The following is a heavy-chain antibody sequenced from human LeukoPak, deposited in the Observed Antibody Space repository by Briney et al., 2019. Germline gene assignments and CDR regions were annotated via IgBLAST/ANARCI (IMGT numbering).Heavy chain of an antibody. V-gene: IGHV4-59*01. CDR3: ARAYYCGGDCYHFDY. Sequence: SETLSLTCTVSGVSLSSYYWSWIRQPPGKGLEWIAYIYYSGSTNYNPSLKSRVTISVDTSNTHFSLKLSSVTAAETAVYYCARAYYCGGDCYHFDYWGQATLVTVSS. CDR1: GVSLSSYY. J-gene: IGHJ4*02. CDR2: IYYSGST. D-gene: IGHD2-21*02.